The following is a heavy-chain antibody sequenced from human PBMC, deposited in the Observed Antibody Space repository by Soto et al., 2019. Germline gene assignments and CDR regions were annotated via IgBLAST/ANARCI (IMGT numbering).Heavy chain of an antibody. D-gene: IGHD5-18*01. J-gene: IGHJ5*02. CDR2: INHSGST. CDR1: GGSFSGYY. CDR3: ARGTGDGYSYGYRGKNYNWFDP. V-gene: IGHV4-34*01. Sequence: SETPSLTCAVYGGSFSGYYWSWIRQPPGKGLEWIGEINHSGSTNYNPSLKSRVTISVDTSKNQFSLKLSSVTAADTAVYYCARGTGDGYSYGYRGKNYNWFDPWGQGTLVTVSS.